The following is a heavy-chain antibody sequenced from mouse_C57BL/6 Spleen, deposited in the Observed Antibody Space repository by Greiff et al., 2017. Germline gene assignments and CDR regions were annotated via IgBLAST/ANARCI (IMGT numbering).Heavy chain of an antibody. V-gene: IGHV1-82*01. J-gene: IGHJ4*01. D-gene: IGHD2-3*01. Sequence: QVQLQQSGPELVKPGASVKISCKASGYAFRSSWMNWVKQRPGKGLEWIGRIYPGDGDTNYNGKFKGKATLTADKSSSTAYMQLSSLTSEDSAVYCCARSVTSYAMDYWGQGTSVTVSS. CDR3: ARSVTSYAMDY. CDR1: GYAFRSSW. CDR2: IYPGDGDT.